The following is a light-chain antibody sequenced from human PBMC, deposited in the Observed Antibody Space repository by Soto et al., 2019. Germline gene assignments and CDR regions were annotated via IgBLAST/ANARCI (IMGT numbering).Light chain of an antibody. CDR3: QQLNSYPRT. CDR1: QGINSF. J-gene: IGKJ2*02. V-gene: IGKV1-9*01. CDR2: AAS. Sequence: DIPLTQSPSFLSASVGDRVTITCRASQGINSFLAWFQQKPGKAPKLLIYAASALQSGVPSRFSGSGSGTEFTLTISSRQPEDFATYYCQQLNSYPRTFGQGTKLEIK.